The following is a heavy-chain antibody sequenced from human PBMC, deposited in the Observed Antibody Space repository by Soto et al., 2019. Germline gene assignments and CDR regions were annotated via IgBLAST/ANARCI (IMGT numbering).Heavy chain of an antibody. CDR1: SGSFSDYS. J-gene: IGHJ5*02. D-gene: IGHD6-6*01. V-gene: IGHV4-34*01. CDR2: ITPSGTT. Sequence: PSETLSLTCAVYSGSFSDYSWNWIRQPPGKGLEWIGEITPSGTTNCNPSLKSRVTISVDTSRNQFSLRLGSVTAADTAVYYCARGDGSSSFLNWFDPWGQGTLVTVSS. CDR3: ARGDGSSSFLNWFDP.